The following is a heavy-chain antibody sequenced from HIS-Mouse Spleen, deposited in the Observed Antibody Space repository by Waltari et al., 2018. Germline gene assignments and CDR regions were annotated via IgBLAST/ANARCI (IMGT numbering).Heavy chain of an antibody. CDR1: GYSISSGYY. V-gene: IGHV4-38-2*02. D-gene: IGHD6-6*01. CDR2: IFHSGQP. CDR3: ARDPGYSSSSNAFDI. Sequence: QVQLQESGPGLVKPSETLSLTCTVSGYSISSGYYWGWIRQPPGQGLGWIGRIFHSGQPCSTPSLKGRVTISVDTSKNQFSRKLSSVTAADTAVYYCARDPGYSSSSNAFDIWGQGTMVTVSS. J-gene: IGHJ3*02.